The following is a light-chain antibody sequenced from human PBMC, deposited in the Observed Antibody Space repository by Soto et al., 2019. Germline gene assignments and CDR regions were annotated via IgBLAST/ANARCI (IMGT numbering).Light chain of an antibody. Sequence: EIVMTQSPATLSVSPGERATLSCRASQSVSSNLAWYQQKPGQAPRLLIYGASTRATGIPARFSGSGSGTEFTLTISSLQSEDFAVSYCQQYNIWHLYPVGKGTKLEIK. J-gene: IGKJ2*01. CDR3: QQYNIWHLYP. CDR1: QSVSSN. V-gene: IGKV3-15*01. CDR2: GAS.